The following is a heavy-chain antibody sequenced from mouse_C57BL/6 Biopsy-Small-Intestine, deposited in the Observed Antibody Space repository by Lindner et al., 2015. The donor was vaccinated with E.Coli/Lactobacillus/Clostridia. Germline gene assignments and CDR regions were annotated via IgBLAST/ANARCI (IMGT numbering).Heavy chain of an antibody. J-gene: IGHJ2*01. D-gene: IGHD2-5*01. CDR1: GFTFSSYA. CDR2: ISSGGDYI. CDR3: TRVCYSNDYFDY. Sequence: VQLQESGEGLAKPGGSLKLSCAASGFTFSSYAMSWVRQTPEKRLEWVAYISSGGDYIYYADTVKGRFTISRDNARNTLYLQMSSLKSEDTAMYYCTRVCYSNDYFDYWGQGTTLTVSS. V-gene: IGHV5-9-1*02.